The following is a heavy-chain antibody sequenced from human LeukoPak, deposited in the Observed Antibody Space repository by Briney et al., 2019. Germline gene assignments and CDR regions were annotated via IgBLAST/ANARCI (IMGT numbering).Heavy chain of an antibody. V-gene: IGHV3-23*01. Sequence: GGSLRLSCVAPGLTFSRDAMSWVRQAPGKGLEWVSGIGGSGRNTYYADSVKGRFTISRDNSKNTLYLQMNSLRAEDTALYYCASGGIYYGAAFDFWGQGSLVTVSA. D-gene: IGHD1-26*01. CDR2: IGGSGRNT. CDR1: GLTFSRDA. CDR3: ASGGIYYGAAFDF. J-gene: IGHJ4*02.